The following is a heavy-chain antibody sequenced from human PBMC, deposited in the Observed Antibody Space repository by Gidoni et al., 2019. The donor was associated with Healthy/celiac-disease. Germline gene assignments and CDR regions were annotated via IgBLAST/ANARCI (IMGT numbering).Heavy chain of an antibody. D-gene: IGHD1-1*01. V-gene: IGHV1-69*01. CDR3: ARAWYNWNDAYYYYYGMDV. J-gene: IGHJ6*02. Sequence: QVQLVQSGAEVKKPGSSVKVSCKASGGTFSSYAISWVRQAPGQGLEWMGGIIPIFGTANYAQKFQGRVTITADESTSTAYMELSSLRSEDTAVYYCARAWYNWNDAYYYYYGMDVWGQGTTVTVSS. CDR2: IIPIFGTA. CDR1: GGTFSSYA.